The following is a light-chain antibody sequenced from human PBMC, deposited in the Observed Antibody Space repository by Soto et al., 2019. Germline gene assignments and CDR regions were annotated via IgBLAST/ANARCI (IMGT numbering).Light chain of an antibody. CDR3: ASWDDSLNGPV. J-gene: IGLJ2*01. CDR1: SSNIGTNT. Sequence: QSVLTQPPSASGTPGQRVTISCSGRSSNIGTNTVNWYQHLPGTAPKLLIYTNNQRPSGVPDRFSGSKSATSASLAISGLQSEDEADYYCASWDDSLNGPVFGGGTQLIVL. CDR2: TNN. V-gene: IGLV1-44*01.